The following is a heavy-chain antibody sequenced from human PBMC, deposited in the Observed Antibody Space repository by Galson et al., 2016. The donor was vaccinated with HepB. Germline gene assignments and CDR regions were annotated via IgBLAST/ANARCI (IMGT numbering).Heavy chain of an antibody. CDR1: GGSISSSNW. CDR2: IYHSGNT. Sequence: SETLSLTCAVSGGSISSSNWWTWVRQPPGKGLEWIGEIYHSGNTNYNPSLKSRVTISVDKSKNQFSLNLSSVTAADTAVYYCARGEWYSSGWPGDCWGQGTLVTVSS. D-gene: IGHD6-19*01. J-gene: IGHJ4*02. V-gene: IGHV4-4*02. CDR3: ARGEWYSSGWPGDC.